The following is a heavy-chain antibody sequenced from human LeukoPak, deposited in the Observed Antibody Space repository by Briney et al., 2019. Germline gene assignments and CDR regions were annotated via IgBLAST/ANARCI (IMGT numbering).Heavy chain of an antibody. Sequence: GGSLRLSCAASGFTFSSYEMNWVRQAPGKGLEWVSYISSSGSTIYYADSVKGRFTVSRDNAKNSLYLQMNSLRAEDTAVYYCASSYCSGGSCYAFDYWGQGTLVTVSS. CDR2: ISSSGSTI. V-gene: IGHV3-48*03. J-gene: IGHJ4*02. D-gene: IGHD2-15*01. CDR1: GFTFSSYE. CDR3: ASSYCSGGSCYAFDY.